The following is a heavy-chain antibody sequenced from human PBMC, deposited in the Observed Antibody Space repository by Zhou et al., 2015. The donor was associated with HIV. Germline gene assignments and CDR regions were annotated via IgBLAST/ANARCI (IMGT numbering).Heavy chain of an antibody. CDR1: GGTFSSYT. Sequence: QVQLVQSGAEVKKPGSSVKVSCKASGGTFSSYTISWVRQAPGQGLEWMGRIIPILGIANYAQKFQGRVTITADKSTSTAYMELSSLRSEDTAVYYCARGRGIAASEYYFDYWGQGTLVTVSS. CDR2: IIPILGIA. D-gene: IGHD6-25*01. J-gene: IGHJ4*02. CDR3: ARGRGIAASEYYFDY. V-gene: IGHV1-69*02.